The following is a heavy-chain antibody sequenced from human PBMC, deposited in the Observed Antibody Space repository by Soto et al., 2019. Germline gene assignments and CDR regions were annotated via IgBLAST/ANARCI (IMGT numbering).Heavy chain of an antibody. CDR3: ARAVYCGSDCYSYGMDV. CDR2: INPHSGNT. CDR1: GYTFTDDY. J-gene: IGHJ6*02. Sequence: ASVKVSCKTSGYTFTDDYLHWVRQAPGQGLEWMGWINPHSGNTNYAQKFLGGVSMTRDTSISTAYMELLSLTSDDTAIYYCARAVYCGSDCYSYGMDVWGQGTTVTVSS. V-gene: IGHV1-2*02. D-gene: IGHD3-22*01.